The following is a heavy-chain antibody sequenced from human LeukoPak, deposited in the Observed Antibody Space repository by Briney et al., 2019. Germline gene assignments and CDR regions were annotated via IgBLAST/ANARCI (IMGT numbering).Heavy chain of an antibody. CDR2: IGTAGDT. CDR3: AKNAGSGSYAPLDV. CDR1: GFTFSSYD. D-gene: IGHD3-10*01. Sequence: GGSLRLSCAASGFTFSSYDMHWVRQATGKGLEWVSAIGTAGDTYYPGSVKGRFTISRENAKNSLYLQMNSLRAEDTAVYYCAKNAGSGSYAPLDVWGKGTTVTISS. V-gene: IGHV3-13*01. J-gene: IGHJ6*04.